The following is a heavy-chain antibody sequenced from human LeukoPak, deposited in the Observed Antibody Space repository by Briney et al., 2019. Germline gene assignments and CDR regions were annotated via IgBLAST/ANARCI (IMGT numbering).Heavy chain of an antibody. J-gene: IGHJ4*02. V-gene: IGHV2-5*01. CDR2: FYGNGDK. CDR3: AHRSSSSFGY. CDR1: GFSLTTSGVA. Sequence: SGPTLVKPTQTLTLTCTFSGFSLTTSGVAVGWIRQPPGKALEWLALFYGNGDKRYSPSLKSRLTVTKDTSKNQVVLTMTNTDPVDTGTYYCAHRSSSSFGYWGQGALVTVSS.